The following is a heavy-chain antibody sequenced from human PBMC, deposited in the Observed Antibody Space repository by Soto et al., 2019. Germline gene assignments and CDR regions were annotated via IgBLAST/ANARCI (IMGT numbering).Heavy chain of an antibody. CDR1: GGTFSSYT. CDR3: AREGRYCSSTSCYEDYWYIDL. D-gene: IGHD2-2*01. V-gene: IGHV1-69*08. J-gene: IGHJ2*01. CDR2: IIPILGIA. Sequence: QVQLVQSGAEVKKPGSSVKVSCKASGGTFSSYTISWVRQAPGQGLEWMGRIIPILGIANYAQKFQGRVTITADKSTSTAYMELSSLRSEDTAVYYCAREGRYCSSTSCYEDYWYIDLWGRGTLVTVSS.